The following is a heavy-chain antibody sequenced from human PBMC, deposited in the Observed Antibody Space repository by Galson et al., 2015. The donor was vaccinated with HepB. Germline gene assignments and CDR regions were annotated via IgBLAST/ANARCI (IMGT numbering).Heavy chain of an antibody. CDR2: IYSGGST. V-gene: IGHV3-66*01. D-gene: IGHD5-18*01. J-gene: IGHJ4*02. CDR3: ARGGRGIQLWGTQPPAY. Sequence: SLRLSCAASGFTVSSNYMSWVRQAPGKGLEWVSVIYSGGSTYYADSVKGRFTISRDNSKNTLYLQMNSLRAEDTAVYYCARGGRGIQLWGTQPPAYWGQGTLVTVSS. CDR1: GFTVSSNY.